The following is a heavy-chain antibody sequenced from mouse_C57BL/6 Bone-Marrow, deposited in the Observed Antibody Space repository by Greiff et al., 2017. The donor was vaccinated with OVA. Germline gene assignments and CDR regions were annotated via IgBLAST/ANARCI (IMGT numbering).Heavy chain of an antibody. V-gene: IGHV1-72*01. D-gene: IGHD4-1*01. CDR3: ARHWDRAWFAY. Sequence: VQLQQSGAELVRPGASVKLSCKASGYTFPSYWMHWVKQRPGRGLEWIGRIDPTSGGTKYNEKFKSKATLTVDKPSSTAYMQLSSLTSEDSAVYDCARHWDRAWFAYWGQGTLVTVSA. J-gene: IGHJ3*01. CDR1: GYTFPSYW. CDR2: IDPTSGGT.